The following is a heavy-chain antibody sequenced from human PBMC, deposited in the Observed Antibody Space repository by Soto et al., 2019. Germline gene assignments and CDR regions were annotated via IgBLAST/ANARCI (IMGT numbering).Heavy chain of an antibody. CDR1: GFPFSGYS. D-gene: IGHD6-13*01. CDR3: ARPAAGTSGHDAFDI. CDR2: ISPSSTTI. J-gene: IGHJ3*02. Sequence: GGSLRLSCVASGFPFSGYSMNWVRQAPGKGLEWVSCISPSSTTIYYADSVRGRFTISRDNARNSLYLQMNSLRDEDTAIYYCARPAAGTSGHDAFDIWGQGTTVTVSS. V-gene: IGHV3-48*02.